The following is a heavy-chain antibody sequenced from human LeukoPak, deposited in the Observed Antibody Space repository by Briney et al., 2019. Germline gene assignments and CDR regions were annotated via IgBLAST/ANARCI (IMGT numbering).Heavy chain of an antibody. CDR3: AKDTIGYCSGGSSCWSWFDP. CDR2: ISGDGGST. CDR1: GFTFDDYA. D-gene: IGHD2-15*01. Sequence: GGSLRLSCAASGFTFDDYAMHWVRQAPGKGLEWVSLISGDGGSTYYADSVKGRFTISRDNSKNSLYLQMNSLRTEDTALYYCAKDTIGYCSGGSSCWSWFDPWGQGTLVTVSS. J-gene: IGHJ5*02. V-gene: IGHV3-43*02.